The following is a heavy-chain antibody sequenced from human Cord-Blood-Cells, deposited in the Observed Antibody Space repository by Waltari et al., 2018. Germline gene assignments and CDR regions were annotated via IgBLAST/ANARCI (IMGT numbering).Heavy chain of an antibody. J-gene: IGHJ3*02. V-gene: IGHV1-2*05. Sequence: QAQLVQSGDEVQKPGASVNDSCETSAYTLTAYYMRWMRQASGQGLEWIGRINPNSGGTNYAQKFQGRVTMTRDTSISTAYMELSRLRSDDTVVYYCARASTSSYALDIWGQGTMVTVSS. CDR1: AYTLTAYY. CDR3: ARASTSSYALDI. CDR2: INPNSGGT. D-gene: IGHD2-2*01.